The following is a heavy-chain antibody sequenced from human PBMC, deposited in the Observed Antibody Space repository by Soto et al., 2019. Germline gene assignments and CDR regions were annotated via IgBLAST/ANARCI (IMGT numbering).Heavy chain of an antibody. D-gene: IGHD6-13*01. CDR2: IYYTGST. J-gene: IGHJ5*02. V-gene: IGHV4-59*01. CDR3: AKGGSNKLDP. Sequence: SETLSLTCTVSGGSISNYYWSWIRQPPGKGLEWIGYIYYTGSTNYNPSLKSRVTISVDTSKNQFSLKLSSVTAADTAVYYCAKGGSNKLDPWGQGTLVTAPQ. CDR1: GGSISNYY.